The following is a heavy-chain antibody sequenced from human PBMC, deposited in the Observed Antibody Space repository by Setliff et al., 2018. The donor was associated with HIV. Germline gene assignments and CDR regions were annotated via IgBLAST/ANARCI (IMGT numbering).Heavy chain of an antibody. CDR1: GYSMSRGYC. Sequence: SETLSLTCGVSGYSMSRGYCWGWIRQPPGKGLEWIGNVYHTGSTYYNPSLKSRVTISVDTSKNQFSLKLSSVIAADTAVYYCARHAAGPDGPFDYWGQGTLVTVSS. CDR2: VYHTGST. D-gene: IGHD2-2*01. V-gene: IGHV4-38-2*01. CDR3: ARHAAGPDGPFDY. J-gene: IGHJ4*02.